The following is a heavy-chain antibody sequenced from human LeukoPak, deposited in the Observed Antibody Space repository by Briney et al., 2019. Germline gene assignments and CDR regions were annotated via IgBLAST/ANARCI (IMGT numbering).Heavy chain of an antibody. Sequence: SETLSLTCTVSGGSISSYYWSWIRQPPGKGLEWIWYIYYSGSTNYNPSLKSRVTISVDTSKNQFSLKLSSVTAADTAVYYCASGDSSSWPDYYYYGMDVWGQGTTVTVSS. CDR1: GGSISSYY. V-gene: IGHV4-59*01. J-gene: IGHJ6*02. CDR3: ASGDSSSWPDYYYYGMDV. CDR2: IYYSGST. D-gene: IGHD6-13*01.